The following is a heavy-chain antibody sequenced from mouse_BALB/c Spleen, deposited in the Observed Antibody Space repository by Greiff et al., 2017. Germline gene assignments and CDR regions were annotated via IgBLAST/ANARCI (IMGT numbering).Heavy chain of an antibody. J-gene: IGHJ2*01. CDR1: GYSITSDYA. CDR3: ARGEDLAYYMYDGNFDY. D-gene: IGHD2-14*01. V-gene: IGHV3-2*02. Sequence: EVQLQESGPGLVKPSQSLSLTCTVTGYSITSDYAWNWIRQFPGNKLEWMGYISYSGSTSYNPSLKSRISITRDTSKNQFFLQLNSVTTEDTATYYCARGEDLAYYMYDGNFDYWGQGTTLTVSS. CDR2: ISYSGST.